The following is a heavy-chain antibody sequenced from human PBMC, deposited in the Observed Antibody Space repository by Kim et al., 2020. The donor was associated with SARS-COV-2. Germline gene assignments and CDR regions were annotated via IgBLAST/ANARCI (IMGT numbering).Heavy chain of an antibody. Sequence: GGSLRLSCAASGFTFSNYAMSWVRQAPGKGLEWVSAISGSGFATYYADSVKGRFTISRDNSKITLSLQMNSLRAEDTAIYFCAKGVGEIAVALEGQGAFDFWGHGTMVTVSS. CDR1: GFTFSNYA. J-gene: IGHJ3*01. CDR3: AKGVGEIAVALEGQGAFDF. CDR2: ISGSGFAT. V-gene: IGHV3-23*01. D-gene: IGHD6-19*01.